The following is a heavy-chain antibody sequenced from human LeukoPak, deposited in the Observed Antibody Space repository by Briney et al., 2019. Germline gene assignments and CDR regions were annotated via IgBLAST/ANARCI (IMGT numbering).Heavy chain of an antibody. J-gene: IGHJ4*02. Sequence: PSETLSLTCTVSGYSISSGYYWGWIRQPPGQGLEWIGKIYHSWSSYYNPSLHSRVTISVDTSKNQFSLKLSSVTAADTAVYYCARDRFDGNFDYWGQGTLVTVSS. CDR2: IYHSWSS. D-gene: IGHD3-10*01. V-gene: IGHV4-38-2*02. CDR1: GYSISSGYY. CDR3: ARDRFDGNFDY.